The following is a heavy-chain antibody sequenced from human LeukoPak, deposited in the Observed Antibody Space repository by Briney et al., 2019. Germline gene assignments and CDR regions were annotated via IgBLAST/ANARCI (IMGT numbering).Heavy chain of an antibody. Sequence: SETLSLTCTVSGASISSNSFYWGWIRQPPGKGLEWIGSIYYSGSTYYNPSLKSRVTISVDTSKNQFSLKLSSVTAADTAAYYCARYRYYDSGGYYRYFDYWGQGTLVTVSS. CDR1: GASISSNSFY. D-gene: IGHD3-22*01. CDR3: ARYRYYDSGGYYRYFDY. V-gene: IGHV4-39*01. CDR2: IYYSGST. J-gene: IGHJ4*02.